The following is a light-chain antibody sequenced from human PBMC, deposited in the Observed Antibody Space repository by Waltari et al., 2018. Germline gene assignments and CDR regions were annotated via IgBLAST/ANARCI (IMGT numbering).Light chain of an antibody. Sequence: DIQMTQSPFSLSASCGDRFTVTCRASQSVSTPLNLYQHKPGKAPELLVYSASFLETGVPSRFSAGGSGTDFNFTITAVQPEDFATYYCQETYTPPWTFGPGTRLEIK. V-gene: IGKV1-39*01. CDR3: QETYTPPWT. CDR2: SAS. CDR1: QSVSTP. J-gene: IGKJ1*01.